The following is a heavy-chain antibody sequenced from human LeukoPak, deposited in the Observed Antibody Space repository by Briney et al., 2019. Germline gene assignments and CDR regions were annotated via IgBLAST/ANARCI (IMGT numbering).Heavy chain of an antibody. Sequence: GGSLRLSCSASGFTFSHYSMHWIRQAPGKGLEWLSSISSGSKNIFYADSVKGRFTISRDNSNNSLYLQMDSLTVEDTSLYFCAGDGGTITPDHWGQGTLVTVSS. CDR2: ISSGSKNI. D-gene: IGHD3-9*01. V-gene: IGHV3-21*06. J-gene: IGHJ4*02. CDR1: GFTFSHYS. CDR3: AGDGGTITPDH.